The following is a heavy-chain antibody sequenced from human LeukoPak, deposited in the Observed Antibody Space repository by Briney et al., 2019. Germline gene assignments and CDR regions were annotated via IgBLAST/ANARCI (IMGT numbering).Heavy chain of an antibody. CDR2: IKEDGSEK. V-gene: IGHV3-7*04. J-gene: IGHJ4*02. CDR3: AKGQQRFDY. D-gene: IGHD6-13*01. CDR1: GFSFSSYW. Sequence: GGSLRLSCAASGFSFSSYWMTWVRQAPGKGLEWVANIKEDGSEKYYVDSVKGRFSISRDNAKNSLFLHMNSLRAEDTAVYYCAKGQQRFDYWGQGTLVTVSS.